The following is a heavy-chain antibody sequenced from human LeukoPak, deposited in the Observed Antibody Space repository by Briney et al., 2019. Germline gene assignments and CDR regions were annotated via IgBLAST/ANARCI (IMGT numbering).Heavy chain of an antibody. J-gene: IGHJ5*02. CDR3: ARAYYYDSSGYYTNWFDP. Sequence: SQTLSLTCTVSGGSISSGDYYWSWIRQPPGKGLEWIGYIYYSGSTYYNPSLKSRVTISVDTSKNQFSLKLSPVTAADTAVYYCARAYYYDSSGYYTNWFDPWGQGTLVTVSS. CDR1: GGSISSGDYY. D-gene: IGHD3-22*01. V-gene: IGHV4-30-4*08. CDR2: IYYSGST.